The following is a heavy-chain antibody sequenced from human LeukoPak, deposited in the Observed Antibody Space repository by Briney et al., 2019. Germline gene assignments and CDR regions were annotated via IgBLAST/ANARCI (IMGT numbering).Heavy chain of an antibody. CDR2: ISYDGSNK. V-gene: IGHV3-30*03. D-gene: IGHD1-26*01. Sequence: PGGSLRLSRAAPGFTFSSYGMHWVRQAPGKGLEWVAVISYDGSNKYYADSVKGRFTISRDNSKNTLYLQMNSLRAEDTAVYYCAVLVGATLGPLDYWGQGTLVTVSS. J-gene: IGHJ4*02. CDR1: GFTFSSYG. CDR3: AVLVGATLGPLDY.